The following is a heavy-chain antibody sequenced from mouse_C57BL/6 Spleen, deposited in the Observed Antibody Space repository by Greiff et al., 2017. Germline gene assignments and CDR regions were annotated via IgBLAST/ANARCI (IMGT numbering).Heavy chain of an antibody. D-gene: IGHD1-1*01. CDR2: IYPGDGDT. V-gene: IGHV1-82*01. CDR1: GYAFSSSW. CDR3: ARRLLRSYYAMDY. J-gene: IGHJ4*01. Sequence: VTLQQSGPELEKPGASVKISCKASGYAFSSSWMNWVKQRPGKGLEWIGRIYPGDGDTNYNGKFKGKATLTADKSSSTAYMQLSSLTSEDSAVYFCARRLLRSYYAMDYWGQGTSVTVSS.